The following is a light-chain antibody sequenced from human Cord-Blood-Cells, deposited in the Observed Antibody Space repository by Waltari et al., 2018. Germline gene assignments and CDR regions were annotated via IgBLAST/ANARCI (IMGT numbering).Light chain of an antibody. CDR1: SSDVGGYNY. V-gene: IGLV2-14*01. CDR3: SSYTSSSTLV. Sequence: QSVLTQPASVSGSPGQSITISCTGISSDVGGYNYVSWYQQHPGKAPKLMIYDVSKRPSGVSSPFSGSKSGNTASLTISGLQAEDEADYYCSSYTSSSTLVFGGGTKLTVL. J-gene: IGLJ2*01. CDR2: DVS.